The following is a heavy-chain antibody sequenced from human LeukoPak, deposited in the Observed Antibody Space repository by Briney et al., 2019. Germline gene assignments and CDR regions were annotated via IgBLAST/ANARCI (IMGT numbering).Heavy chain of an antibody. CDR2: IDWVDDK. CDR1: GFSLSTSGMR. D-gene: IGHD3-10*01. Sequence: SGPVLVKPTQTLTLTCTFSGFSLSTSGMRVSWIRQPPGKALEWLARIDWVDDKFYSTSLKTRLTISKDTSKNQVVLTMTNMDPVDTATYYCARIRGSTGDMDVWGKGTTVTVSS. V-gene: IGHV2-70*04. J-gene: IGHJ6*03. CDR3: ARIRGSTGDMDV.